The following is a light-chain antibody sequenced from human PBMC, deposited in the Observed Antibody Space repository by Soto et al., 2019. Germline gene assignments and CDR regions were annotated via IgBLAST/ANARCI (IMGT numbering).Light chain of an antibody. V-gene: IGKV1-5*01. J-gene: IGKJ2*01. CDR2: DAS. CDR1: QSINTW. Sequence: DIQMTQSPSTLSASVGDRVTITCRASQSINTWLAWYQQKPGKAPKVLIYDASSLESGVPSRFSGSGSGTEFTLTISSLQPDDYATYYCQQYNDFQYTFGPGTKLEI. CDR3: QQYNDFQYT.